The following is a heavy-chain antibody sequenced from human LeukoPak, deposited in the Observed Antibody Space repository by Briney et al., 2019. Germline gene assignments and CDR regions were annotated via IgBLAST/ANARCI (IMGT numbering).Heavy chain of an antibody. CDR2: INSDGSST. D-gene: IGHD3-22*01. V-gene: IGHV3-74*01. CDR3: ARAATYYYDSSGYYSYYFDY. CDR1: GFTFSSYG. J-gene: IGHJ4*02. Sequence: GGSLRLSCAASGFTFSSYGMHWVRQAPGKGLVWVSRINSDGSSTSYADSVKGRFTISRDNAKNTLYLQMNSLRAEDTAVYYCARAATYYYDSSGYYSYYFDYWGQGTLVTVSS.